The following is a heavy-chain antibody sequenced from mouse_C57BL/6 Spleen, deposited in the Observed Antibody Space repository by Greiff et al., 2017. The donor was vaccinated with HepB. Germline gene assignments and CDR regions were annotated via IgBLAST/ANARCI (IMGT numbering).Heavy chain of an antibody. D-gene: IGHD1-1*01. Sequence: QVQLQQSGAELVKPGASVKISCKASGYAFSSYWMNWVKQRPGKGLEWIGQIYPGDGDTNYNGKFKGKATLTADKSSSTAYMQLSSLTSEDSAVYFCARYHYYYGSSYYYAMDYWGQGTSVTVSS. CDR3: ARYHYYYGSSYYYAMDY. V-gene: IGHV1-80*01. J-gene: IGHJ4*01. CDR2: IYPGDGDT. CDR1: GYAFSSYW.